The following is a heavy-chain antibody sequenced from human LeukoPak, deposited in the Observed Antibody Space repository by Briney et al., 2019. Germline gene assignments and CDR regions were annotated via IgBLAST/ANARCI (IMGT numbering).Heavy chain of an antibody. CDR3: ARELYYYDSSGYYSHAFDI. CDR1: GYTFTSYG. D-gene: IGHD3-22*01. Sequence: ASVKVSCKASGYTFTSYGISWVRQAPGQGLEWMGWISAYNGNTNYAQKLQGRVTMTTDTSTSTAYMELRSLRYDDTAVYYCARELYYYDSSGYYSHAFDIWGQGTMVTVSS. V-gene: IGHV1-18*01. CDR2: ISAYNGNT. J-gene: IGHJ3*02.